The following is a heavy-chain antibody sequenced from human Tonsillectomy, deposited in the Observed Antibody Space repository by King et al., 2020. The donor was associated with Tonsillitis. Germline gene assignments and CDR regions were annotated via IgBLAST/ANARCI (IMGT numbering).Heavy chain of an antibody. Sequence: QLVQSGAEVKKPGESLKISCKGSGYSFTSYWIAWVRQMPGRGLEWVGIIYPGDSDTRYSPCFQGQGDFSAGNSISTAYPQWRSLKASETAMFYCARQVDYYDSSGYRRYFDYWGQGTLVTVSS. CDR3: ARQVDYYDSSGYRRYFDY. CDR1: GYSFTSYW. J-gene: IGHJ4*02. V-gene: IGHV5-51*01. CDR2: IYPGDSDT. D-gene: IGHD3-22*01.